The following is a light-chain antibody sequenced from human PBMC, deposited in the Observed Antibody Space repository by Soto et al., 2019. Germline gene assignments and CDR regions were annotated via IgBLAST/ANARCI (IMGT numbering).Light chain of an antibody. J-gene: IGLJ7*01. V-gene: IGLV1-44*01. CDR2: IDD. CDR3: ATWDDSLNAAV. Sequence: QSVLTQPPSLSGTPGQGVTISCSGSTSNIAGNTVHWYQHLPETAPKLLIYIDDQRPSGVPDRFSGSKSGTSASLAISGLQSEDEADYYCATWDDSLNAAVFGGGTQLTVL. CDR1: TSNIAGNT.